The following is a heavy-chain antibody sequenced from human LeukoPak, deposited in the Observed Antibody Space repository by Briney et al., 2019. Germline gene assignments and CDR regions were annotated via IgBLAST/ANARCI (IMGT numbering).Heavy chain of an antibody. Sequence: PSETLSLTCTVSGGSISSGDYYWSWIRQPPGKGLEWIGYIYYSGSTYYNPSLKSRVTISVDTSKNQFSLKLSSVTAADTAVYYCARERYCSSTICYYFDYWGQGTLVTVSS. CDR3: ARERYCSSTICYYFDY. CDR1: GGSISSGDYY. J-gene: IGHJ4*02. D-gene: IGHD2-2*01. CDR2: IYYSGST. V-gene: IGHV4-30-4*01.